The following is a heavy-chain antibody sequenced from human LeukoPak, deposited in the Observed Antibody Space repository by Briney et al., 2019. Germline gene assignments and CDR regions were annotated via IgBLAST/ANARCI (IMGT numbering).Heavy chain of an antibody. V-gene: IGHV3-30*04. J-gene: IGHJ6*04. CDR2: ISYSRDNT. Sequence: GGSLRLSCTASGSNLTNYAMHWVRQAPGKGLEWVTLISYSRDNTYYADSVKGRFTFSRDKSKNTLYLQMNSLRPEDSAVYYCASDPRDGGQNVWGKGTTVTVSS. CDR1: GSNLTNYA. D-gene: IGHD5-24*01. CDR3: ASDPRDGGQNV.